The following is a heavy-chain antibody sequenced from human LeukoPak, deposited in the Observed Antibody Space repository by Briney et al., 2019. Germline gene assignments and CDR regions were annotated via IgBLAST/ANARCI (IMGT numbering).Heavy chain of an antibody. CDR2: ISYDGSNK. CDR3: ARDAMAITMIVIPGAFDI. Sequence: GGSLRLSCAASGFTFSSYAMHWVRQAPGKGLEWEAVISYDGSNKYYADSVKGRFTISRDNSKNTLYLQMNSLRAEDTAVYYCARDAMAITMIVIPGAFDIWGQGTMVTVSS. D-gene: IGHD3-22*01. V-gene: IGHV3-30-3*01. CDR1: GFTFSSYA. J-gene: IGHJ3*02.